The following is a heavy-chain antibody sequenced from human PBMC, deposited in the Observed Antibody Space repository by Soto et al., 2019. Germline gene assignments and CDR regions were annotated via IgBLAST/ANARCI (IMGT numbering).Heavy chain of an antibody. CDR2: IIPMFDAT. Sequence: QVQLAQSGAEVRKPGSSVKVSCRASGGSFSDFAFSWVRQAPGQGLEWMGGIIPMFDATKYAQSFQGRVTITADASTRTVYLALSSLTSDDSAVYYCARGGIVAVPAALSSYDDYTNYRFDSWGQGTLVSVSS. J-gene: IGHJ4*02. CDR3: ARGGIVAVPAALSSYDDYTNYRFDS. D-gene: IGHD2-15*01. CDR1: GGSFSDFA. V-gene: IGHV1-69*01.